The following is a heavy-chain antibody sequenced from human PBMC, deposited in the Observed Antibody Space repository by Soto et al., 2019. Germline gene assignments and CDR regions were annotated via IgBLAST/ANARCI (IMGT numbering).Heavy chain of an antibody. V-gene: IGHV1-69*01. J-gene: IGHJ3*01. CDR2: IIPVFDKA. D-gene: IGHD3-16*01. CDR1: GGPFGSSA. Sequence: QVQLVQSGADVKKPGSSVKVSCKTSGGPFGSSAISWVRQAPAQGLEWMGEIIPVFDKANYAQNFQGRLTITADEPTGTVFMQLSSLRSEDTAVYFCARLRRDWGDAFDLWGLGTFGTVYS. CDR3: ARLRRDWGDAFDL.